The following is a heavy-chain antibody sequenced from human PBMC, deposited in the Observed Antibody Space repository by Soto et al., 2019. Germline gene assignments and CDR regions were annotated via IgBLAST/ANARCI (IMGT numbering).Heavy chain of an antibody. V-gene: IGHV3-9*01. CDR1: GFTFDDYA. Sequence: GGSLRLSCAASGFTFDDYAMHWVRQAPGKGLEWVSGISWNSGSIGYADSVKGRFTISRDNAKNSLYLQMNSLRAEDTALYYCAKDWGYRYSRNGMDVWGQGTTVTVSS. CDR2: ISWNSGSI. J-gene: IGHJ6*02. CDR3: AKDWGYRYSRNGMDV. D-gene: IGHD6-13*01.